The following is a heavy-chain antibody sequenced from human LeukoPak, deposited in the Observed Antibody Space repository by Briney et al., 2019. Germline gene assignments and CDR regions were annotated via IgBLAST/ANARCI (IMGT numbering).Heavy chain of an antibody. CDR1: GYTFTVYY. V-gene: IGHV1-2*02. J-gene: IGHJ4*02. Sequence: ASVKVSFKASGYTFTVYYMHWVRQAPGQGLEWMGWINPNSGGTNYAQNFQGRVTMTRDTSISTAYMELSRLRSDDTAVYYCARIGGNWNYVYWGQGTLVTVSS. CDR2: INPNSGGT. CDR3: ARIGGNWNYVY. D-gene: IGHD1-7*01.